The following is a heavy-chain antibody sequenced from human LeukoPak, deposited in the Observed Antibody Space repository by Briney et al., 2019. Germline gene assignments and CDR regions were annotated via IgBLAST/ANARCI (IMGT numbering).Heavy chain of an antibody. CDR1: GFTFDDYA. V-gene: IGHV3-9*01. D-gene: IGHD4-17*01. CDR3: AREPTTVTTDASFDY. J-gene: IGHJ4*02. Sequence: PGGSLRLSCAASGFTFDDYAMHWVRQVPGKGLEWVSGISWNSGSIGYADSVKGRFTISRDNAKNSLYLQMNSLRAEDTAVYYCAREPTTVTTDASFDYWGQGTLVTVSS. CDR2: ISWNSGSI.